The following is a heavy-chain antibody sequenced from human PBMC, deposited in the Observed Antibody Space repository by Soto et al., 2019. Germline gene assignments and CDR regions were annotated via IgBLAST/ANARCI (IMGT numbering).Heavy chain of an antibody. Sequence: SETLSLTCAVSGGSISSSNWWSWVRQPPGKGLEWIGEIYHSGSTNYNPSLKSRVTMSVDKSKNQFSLKLSSVTAADTAVYYCARADFNYYYYGMDVWGQGTTVTVSS. CDR2: IYHSGST. V-gene: IGHV4-4*02. J-gene: IGHJ6*02. CDR1: GGSISSSNW. CDR3: ARADFNYYYYGMDV.